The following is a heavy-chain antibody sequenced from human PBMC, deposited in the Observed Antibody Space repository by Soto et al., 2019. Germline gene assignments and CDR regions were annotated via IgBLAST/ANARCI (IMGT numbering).Heavy chain of an antibody. CDR1: GASLSDNY. CDR2: INHSGNT. J-gene: IGHJ5*02. D-gene: IGHD3-3*01. CDR3: ARGRSEFDA. Sequence: SETLSLTCAVYGASLSDNYCNWLRQPPGKGLEWIGEINHSGNTNYNPSLRSRVTISIDTSKNQLSLNLRSVSAADTAVYYCARGRSEFDAWGQGTPVTVSS. V-gene: IGHV4-34*01.